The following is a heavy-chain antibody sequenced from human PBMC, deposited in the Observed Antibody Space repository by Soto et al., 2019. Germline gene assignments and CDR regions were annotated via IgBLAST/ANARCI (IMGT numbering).Heavy chain of an antibody. Sequence: QVQLVQSGAEVKKPGSSVKVSCKASGGTFSSYAISWVRQAPGQGLEWMGGIIPIFGTANYAQKFQGRVTITAEISTGTAYMERGSLRSGDTAVYYWAREGGVGATTGWDWGQGTLVTVSS. CDR2: IIPIFGTA. J-gene: IGHJ4*02. CDR1: GGTFSSYA. V-gene: IGHV1-69*06. D-gene: IGHD1-26*01. CDR3: AREGGVGATTGWD.